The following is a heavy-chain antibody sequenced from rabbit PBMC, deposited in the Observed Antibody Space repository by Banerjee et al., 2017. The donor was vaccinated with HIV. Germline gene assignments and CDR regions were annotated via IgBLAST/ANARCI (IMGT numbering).Heavy chain of an antibody. CDR1: GFTITSNYY. CDR2: IDAVSSDST. D-gene: IGHD6-1*01. CDR3: ARGIAYFGTRLDL. Sequence: QEQLEESGGGLVQPEGSLALTCKASGFTITSNYYMCWVRQAPGKGLEWIGCIDAVSSDSTYYATWVNGRFTISKTSSTTVTLQMTSLTAADTATYFCARGIAYFGTRLDLWGPGTLVTVS. V-gene: IGHV1S45*01. J-gene: IGHJ3*01.